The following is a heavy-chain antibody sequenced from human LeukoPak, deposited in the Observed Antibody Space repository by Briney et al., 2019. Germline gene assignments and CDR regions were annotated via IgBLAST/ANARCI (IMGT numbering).Heavy chain of an antibody. CDR3: ARRAFIAAAGFDP. J-gene: IGHJ5*02. Sequence: GGSLRLSCAGSGFTFSLFEMNWVRLSPGKGLEWISYISGSGDKIYYADSVKGRFTISRDNARNSVLLQMNSLRAEDTAVYYCARRAFIAAAGFDPWGQGTLVTISS. CDR1: GFTFSLFE. D-gene: IGHD6-13*01. CDR2: ISGSGDKI. V-gene: IGHV3-48*03.